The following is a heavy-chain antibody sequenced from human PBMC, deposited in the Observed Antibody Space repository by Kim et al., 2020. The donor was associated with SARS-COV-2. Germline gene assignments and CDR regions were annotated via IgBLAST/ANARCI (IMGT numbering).Heavy chain of an antibody. D-gene: IGHD5-12*01. CDR3: AREKQDGYNGYWYFDL. CDR1: GFTFSSYS. J-gene: IGHJ2*01. Sequence: GGSLRLSCAASGFTFSSYSMNWVRQAPGKGLEWVSSISSSSSYIYYADSVKGRFTISRDNAKNSLYLQMNSLRAEDTAVYYCAREKQDGYNGYWYFDLWGRGTLVTVSS. CDR2: ISSSSSYI. V-gene: IGHV3-21*01.